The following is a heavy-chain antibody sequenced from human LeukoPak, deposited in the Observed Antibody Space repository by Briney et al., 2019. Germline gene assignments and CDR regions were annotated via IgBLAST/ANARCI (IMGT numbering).Heavy chain of an antibody. CDR3: ARVIPSVRTQLWLRWFDP. CDR2: INHSGST. J-gene: IGHJ5*02. V-gene: IGHV4-34*01. D-gene: IGHD5-18*01. Sequence: PSETLSLTCAVYGGSFSGYYWSWIRQPPGKGLEWIGEINHSGSTNYNPSLKSRVTISVDTSKNQFSLKLSSVTAADTAVYYCARVIPSVRTQLWLRWFDPWGQGTLVTVSS. CDR1: GGSFSGYY.